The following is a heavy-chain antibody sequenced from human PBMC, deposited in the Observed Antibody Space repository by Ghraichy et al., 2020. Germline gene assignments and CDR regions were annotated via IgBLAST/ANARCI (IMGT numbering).Heavy chain of an antibody. CDR3: ARDLTAAGTGWFDP. CDR2: IKQDGSEK. Sequence: GSLRLSCAASGFTFSSFWMSWVRQAPGKGLGWVPNIKQDGSEKYYGDLVKGRFTIPRDNAKNYLYLQMNSLRAEETAVYYCARDLTAAGTGWFDPWGQGTLVTVSS. D-gene: IGHD6-13*01. CDR1: GFTFSSFW. V-gene: IGHV3-7*03. J-gene: IGHJ5*02.